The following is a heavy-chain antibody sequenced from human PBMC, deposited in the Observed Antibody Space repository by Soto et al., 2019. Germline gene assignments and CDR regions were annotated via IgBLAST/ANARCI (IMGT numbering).Heavy chain of an antibody. Sequence: PVGSLRLSCAASGFTFSSYEMNWVRQAPGKGLEWVSYISSSGSTIYYADSVKGRFTISRDNAKNSLYLQMNSLRAEDTAVYYCARATSYTYYYYGMDVWGQGTTVTVSS. D-gene: IGHD4-4*01. CDR1: GFTFSSYE. CDR2: ISSSGSTI. V-gene: IGHV3-48*03. CDR3: ARATSYTYYYYGMDV. J-gene: IGHJ6*02.